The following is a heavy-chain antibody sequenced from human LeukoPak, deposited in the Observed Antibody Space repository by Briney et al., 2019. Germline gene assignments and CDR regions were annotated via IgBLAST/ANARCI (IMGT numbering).Heavy chain of an antibody. Sequence: GASVKVSCKASGGTFSSYAISWVRQAPGQGLEWMGGIIPIFGTANYAQKFQGRVTITADESTSTAYMELSSLRSEDTAVYYCALNLPRGGYSYDPNWFDPWGQGTLVTVSS. CDR3: ALNLPRGGYSYDPNWFDP. V-gene: IGHV1-69*13. D-gene: IGHD5-18*01. J-gene: IGHJ5*02. CDR1: GGTFSSYA. CDR2: IIPIFGTA.